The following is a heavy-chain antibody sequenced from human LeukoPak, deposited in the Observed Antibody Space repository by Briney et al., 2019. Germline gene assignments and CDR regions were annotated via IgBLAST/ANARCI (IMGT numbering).Heavy chain of an antibody. CDR1: GGSISSYY. CDR3: ARAKGRYCSGGSCYSGYYYYGMDV. Sequence: SETLSLTCTVSGGSISSYYWSWIRQPPGKGLEWIGYIYYSGSTNYNPSLKSRVTMSVDTSKNQFSLKLSSVTAADTAVYYCARAKGRYCSGGSCYSGYYYYGMDVWGQGTTVTVSS. V-gene: IGHV4-59*01. CDR2: IYYSGST. D-gene: IGHD2-15*01. J-gene: IGHJ6*02.